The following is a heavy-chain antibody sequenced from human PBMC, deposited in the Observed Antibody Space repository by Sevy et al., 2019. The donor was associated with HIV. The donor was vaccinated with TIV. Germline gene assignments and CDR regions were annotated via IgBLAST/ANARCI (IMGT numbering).Heavy chain of an antibody. Sequence: GESLKISCTASGFTFSTYEMNWVRQAPGKGLEWVSYISNSGNTIYYSDSVKGRVTISRDNAKNSLYLQMNSLRAADTAVYYCARDLPPSATTVAHFDYWGRGTLVTVSS. CDR1: GFTFSTYE. CDR2: ISNSGNTI. J-gene: IGHJ4*02. V-gene: IGHV3-48*03. D-gene: IGHD4-17*01. CDR3: ARDLPPSATTVAHFDY.